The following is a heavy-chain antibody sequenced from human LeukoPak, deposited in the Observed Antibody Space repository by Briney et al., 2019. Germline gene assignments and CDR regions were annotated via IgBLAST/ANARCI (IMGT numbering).Heavy chain of an antibody. V-gene: IGHV4-59*12. Sequence: PSETLSLTCTVSGGSISSYYWSWIRQPPGKGLEWIGYIYYSGSTNYNPSLKSRVTISVDTSKNQFSLKLSSVTAADTAVYYCAREKLYSSSWGFQHWGQGALVSVSS. J-gene: IGHJ1*01. CDR1: GGSISSYY. CDR2: IYYSGST. CDR3: AREKLYSSSWGFQH. D-gene: IGHD6-13*01.